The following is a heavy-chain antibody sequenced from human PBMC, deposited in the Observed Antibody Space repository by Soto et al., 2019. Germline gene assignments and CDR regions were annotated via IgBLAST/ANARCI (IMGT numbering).Heavy chain of an antibody. CDR2: IYYSGST. J-gene: IGHJ5*02. D-gene: IGHD2-2*01. Sequence: QVQLQESGPGLVKPSQTLSLTCTVSGGSISSGGYYWSWIRQHPGKGLEWIGYIYYSGSTYYNPSHKSRVTISVDTSKNQFSLKLSSVTAADTAVYYCARDKVQYGHWFDPWGQGTLVTVSS. V-gene: IGHV4-31*03. CDR3: ARDKVQYGHWFDP. CDR1: GGSISSGGYY.